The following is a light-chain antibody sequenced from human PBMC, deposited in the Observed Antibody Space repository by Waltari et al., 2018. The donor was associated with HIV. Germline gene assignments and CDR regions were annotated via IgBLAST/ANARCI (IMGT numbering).Light chain of an antibody. CDR2: GAS. CDR3: QQYNNLPPWT. V-gene: IGKV3-15*01. J-gene: IGKJ1*01. Sequence: EIVMTQSPATLSVSPGERATLSCRASQSVSSNLAWYQQTTGQAPRLRIYGASTRATGIPARFSGSWSGTEFTLTISSLQSEDFAVYYCQQYNNLPPWTFGQGTKGEIK. CDR1: QSVSSN.